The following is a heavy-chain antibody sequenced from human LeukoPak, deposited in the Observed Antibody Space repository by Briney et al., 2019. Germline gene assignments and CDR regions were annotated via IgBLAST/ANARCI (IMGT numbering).Heavy chain of an antibody. CDR1: GYTFTSYG. CDR2: ISAYNGNT. D-gene: IGHD1-26*01. V-gene: IGHV1-18*01. J-gene: IGHJ4*02. CDR3: ANMVHSGSYYGGYYFDY. Sequence: ASVKVSCKASGYTFTSYGISWVRQASGQGLEWMGWISAYNGNTNYAQKLQGRVAMTTDTSTSTAYMELRSLRSDDTAVYYCANMVHSGSYYGGYYFDYWGQGTLVTVSS.